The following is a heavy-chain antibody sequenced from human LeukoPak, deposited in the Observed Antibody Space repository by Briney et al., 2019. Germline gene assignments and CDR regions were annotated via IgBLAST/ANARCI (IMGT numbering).Heavy chain of an antibody. Sequence: SETLSPTCTVSGGSISSSSYYWGWIRRPPGKGLEWIGSIYYSGSTYYNPSLKSRVTISVDTSKNQFSLKLSSVTAADTAVYYCAREGIVGATTSDYWGQGTLVTVSS. CDR1: GGSISSSSYY. CDR3: AREGIVGATTSDY. D-gene: IGHD1-26*01. V-gene: IGHV4-39*07. J-gene: IGHJ4*02. CDR2: IYYSGST.